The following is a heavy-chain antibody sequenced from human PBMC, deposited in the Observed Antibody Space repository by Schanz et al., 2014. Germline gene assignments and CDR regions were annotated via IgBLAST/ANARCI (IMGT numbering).Heavy chain of an antibody. J-gene: IGHJ6*03. D-gene: IGHD5-12*01. CDR3: ARVDSGDDSRLYYDYYYMDV. CDR2: ISSTSSYI. Sequence: EVQLVESGGGLVKPGGSLRLSCAASGFTFSTYYMNWVRQAPGKGLEWVSSISSTSSYIFYADTVKGRFTISRDNAKNSLYLQMNSLRAEDTAVYYCARVDSGDDSRLYYDYYYMDVWGKGTTVTVSS. V-gene: IGHV3-21*02. CDR1: GFTFSTYY.